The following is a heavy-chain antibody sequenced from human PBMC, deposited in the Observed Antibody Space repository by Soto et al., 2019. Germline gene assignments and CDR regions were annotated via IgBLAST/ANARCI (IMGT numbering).Heavy chain of an antibody. CDR3: ASRIAARPPTPSFDY. D-gene: IGHD6-6*01. V-gene: IGHV1-69*13. CDR2: IIPIFGTA. Sequence: SVKVSCKASGGTFSSYAISWVRQAPGQGLEWMGGIIPIFGTANYAQKFQGRVTITADESTSTAYMELSSLRSEDTAAYYCASRIAARPPTPSFDYWGQGTLVTVS. CDR1: GGTFSSYA. J-gene: IGHJ4*02.